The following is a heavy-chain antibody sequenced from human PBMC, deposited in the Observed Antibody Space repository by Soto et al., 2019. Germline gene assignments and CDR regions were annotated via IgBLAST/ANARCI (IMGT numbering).Heavy chain of an antibody. CDR2: IKQDGSEK. Sequence: EVQLVESGGGLVQPGGSLRLSCAASGFTFSKFSMGLVRQAPGKGLEWVANIKQDGSEKYYVDSVKGRFTISRDNAKNSLFLQMNSLRAEDTAVYYCAADAINDFWAGYLVDYWGQGTLVTVSS. D-gene: IGHD3-3*01. V-gene: IGHV3-7*03. CDR3: AADAINDFWAGYLVDY. J-gene: IGHJ4*02. CDR1: GFTFSKFS.